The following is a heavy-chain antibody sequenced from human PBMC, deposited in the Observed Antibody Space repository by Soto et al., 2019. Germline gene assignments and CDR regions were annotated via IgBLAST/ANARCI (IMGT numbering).Heavy chain of an antibody. CDR2: IYYSGTT. D-gene: IGHD4-17*01. J-gene: IGHJ4*02. V-gene: IGHV4-31*03. CDR3: ARDFRDYGDPKGVDY. CDR1: GDSISSGAYY. Sequence: QVQLQESGPGLVKPSQTLSLTCTVSGDSISSGAYYWTWIRQHPGKGLEWIGYIYYSGTTYYNPSLKSRVTISVDTSKNQFSLKLSSVTAADTAVYYCARDFRDYGDPKGVDYWGQGVLVTVSS.